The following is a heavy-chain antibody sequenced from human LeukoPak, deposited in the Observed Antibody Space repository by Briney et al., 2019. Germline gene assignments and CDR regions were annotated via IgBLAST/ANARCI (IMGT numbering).Heavy chain of an antibody. D-gene: IGHD5-18*01. CDR2: IYTSGST. CDR1: GGSISSGSYY. V-gene: IGHV4-61*02. CDR3: ARQRPRRGYSYGPADY. J-gene: IGHJ4*02. Sequence: PSETLSLTCTVSGGSISSGSYYWSWIRQPAGKGLEWIGRIYTSGSTKYNPSLKSRVTISVDTSKNQFSLKLSSVAAADTAVYYCARQRPRRGYSYGPADYWGQGTLVTVSS.